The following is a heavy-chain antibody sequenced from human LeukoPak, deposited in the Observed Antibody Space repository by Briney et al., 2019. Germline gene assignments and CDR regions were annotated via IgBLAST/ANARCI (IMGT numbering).Heavy chain of an antibody. CDR3: ARSEMGYYNYYMDV. V-gene: IGHV3-30*02. Sequence: GGSLRLSCVASGFTFSYYGMHWVRQAPGKGLEWVAFIRYDGNDKFYAASVKGRFTISKDTSRNTLYLQMNSLRAEDTAVYYCARSEMGYYNYYMDVWGKGTTVTISS. J-gene: IGHJ6*03. CDR1: GFTFSYYG. D-gene: IGHD5-24*01. CDR2: IRYDGNDK.